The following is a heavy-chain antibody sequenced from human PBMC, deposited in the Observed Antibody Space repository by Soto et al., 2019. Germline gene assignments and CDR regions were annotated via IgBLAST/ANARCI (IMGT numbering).Heavy chain of an antibody. CDR3: ARGNRIEAFDI. CDR2: ISAYNGNT. CDR1: GYTFSSYG. Sequence: ASVKVSCKASGYTFSSYGFSWVRQAPGQGLEWMGWISAYNGNTNYAQKFQGRVTMTTESSTSTAYMELRSLRSDDTAVYYCARGNRIEAFDIWGQGTMVTVSS. D-gene: IGHD2-15*01. V-gene: IGHV1-18*01. J-gene: IGHJ3*02.